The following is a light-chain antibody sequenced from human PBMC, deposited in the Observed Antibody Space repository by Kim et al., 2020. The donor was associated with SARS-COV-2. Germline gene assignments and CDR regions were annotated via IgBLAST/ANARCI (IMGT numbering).Light chain of an antibody. Sequence: GQRVSIPCSGSTSNVATTTVNWYQQFPGTAPKLLIYLENRRPSGVPDRFSGSRSGTTASLAISDLRSEDEADYHCASWDDSLNAWVFGGGTQLTVL. CDR3: ASWDDSLNAWV. CDR1: TSNVATTT. J-gene: IGLJ3*02. CDR2: LEN. V-gene: IGLV1-44*01.